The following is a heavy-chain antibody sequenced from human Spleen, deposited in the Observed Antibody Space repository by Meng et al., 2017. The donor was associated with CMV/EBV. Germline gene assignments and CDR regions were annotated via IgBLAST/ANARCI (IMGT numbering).Heavy chain of an antibody. D-gene: IGHD6-19*01. Sequence: GESLKISCAASGFTFSSYSMNWVRQAPGKGLEWVSSISSSSSYIYYADSVKGRFTISRDNAKNSLYLQMNSLRTEDTAVYYCAKGYESGWHRDSDYWGQGTLVTVSS. CDR3: AKGYESGWHRDSDY. V-gene: IGHV3-21*01. CDR1: GFTFSSYS. CDR2: ISSSSSYI. J-gene: IGHJ4*02.